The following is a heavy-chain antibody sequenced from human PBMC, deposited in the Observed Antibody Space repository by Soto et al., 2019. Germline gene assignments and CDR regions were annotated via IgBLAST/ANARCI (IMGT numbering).Heavy chain of an antibody. V-gene: IGHV1-18*01. CDR1: GYTFSRYG. Sequence: QGQLVQSGPEVKKPGASVKVSCKASGYTFSRYGISSVRQAPGQGLEWMGWVSGYNGDTKYAQKVQGRVTMTVDTSTYTAYMELRSLTSDDTAKYYCAKNGQPPYYYYGMDVWGQGTTVTVS. J-gene: IGHJ6*02. CDR2: VSGYNGDT. CDR3: AKNGQPPYYYYGMDV. D-gene: IGHD2-8*01.